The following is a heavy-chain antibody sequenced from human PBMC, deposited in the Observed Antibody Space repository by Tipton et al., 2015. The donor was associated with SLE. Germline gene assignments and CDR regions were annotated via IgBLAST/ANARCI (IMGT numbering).Heavy chain of an antibody. CDR3: ARPRSRGSYDI. V-gene: IGHV4-39*07. CDR1: GGSFKSSSYY. D-gene: IGHD3-10*01. CDR2: LYVPEGST. J-gene: IGHJ3*02. Sequence: TLSLTCSVSGGSFKSSSYYWGWIRQPPGKGLEWIGTLYVPEGSTYYNPSLNTRVTISLDTSKNQFFLNLTSVIAADTAVYYCARPRSRGSYDIWGRGTMVTVSS.